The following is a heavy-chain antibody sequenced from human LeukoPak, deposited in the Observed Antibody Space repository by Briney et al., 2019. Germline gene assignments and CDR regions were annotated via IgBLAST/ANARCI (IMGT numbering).Heavy chain of an antibody. CDR3: ARDQNSGSYSAFDI. D-gene: IGHD1-26*01. Sequence: SVKVSCKASGGTFSSYAISWVRQAPGQGLEWMGGIIPIFGTANYAQKFQGRVTITTDESTSTAYMELSSLRSEDTAVYYCARDQNSGSYSAFDIWGQGTMVTVSS. CDR1: GGTFSSYA. J-gene: IGHJ3*02. V-gene: IGHV1-69*05. CDR2: IIPIFGTA.